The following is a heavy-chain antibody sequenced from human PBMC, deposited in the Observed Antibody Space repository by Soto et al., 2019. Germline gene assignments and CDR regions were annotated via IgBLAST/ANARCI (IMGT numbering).Heavy chain of an antibody. J-gene: IGHJ4*02. CDR1: GGSISSYY. Sequence: SETLSLTCTVSGGSISSYYWSWIRQPPGKGLEWIGYIYYSGSTNYNPSLKRRVTISVATSKNQFSLKLSSVTAAATAVYYCARGGYSYGIFDYWGQGTPVTVSS. D-gene: IGHD5-18*01. V-gene: IGHV4-59*01. CDR2: IYYSGST. CDR3: ARGGYSYGIFDY.